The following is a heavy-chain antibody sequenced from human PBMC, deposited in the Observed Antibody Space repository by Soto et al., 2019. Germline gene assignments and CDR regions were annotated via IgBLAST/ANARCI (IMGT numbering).Heavy chain of an antibody. D-gene: IGHD5-18*01. CDR1: GFTFTAYG. J-gene: IGHJ6*02. V-gene: IGHV3-30-3*01. CDR2: ISYDGSNK. CDR3: ARALGYNYGDRDHYYGLDV. Sequence: PVGSLRLSCAASGFTFTAYGMGWVRQAPGKGLEWVAVISYDGSNKYYAASVKGRFTVSRDNSNYMLHLQVNSLTPDDTAVYYCARALGYNYGDRDHYYGLDVWGQGTTVTVSS.